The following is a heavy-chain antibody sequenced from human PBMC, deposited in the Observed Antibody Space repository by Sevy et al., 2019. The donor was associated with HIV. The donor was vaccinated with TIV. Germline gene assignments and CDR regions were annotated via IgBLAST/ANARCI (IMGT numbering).Heavy chain of an antibody. CDR3: AKGPYSSGWYFPLDY. V-gene: IGHV3-23*01. D-gene: IGHD6-19*01. CDR2: ISGGSGGT. Sequence: GGSLRLSCVASGFTFSSYDMNWVRQAPGKGLEWVSAISGGSGGTYYADSVKGRFTISRDNSKNTLYLQMNSLRAEDTALYYCAKGPYSSGWYFPLDYWGQGTLVTVSS. J-gene: IGHJ4*02. CDR1: GFTFSSYD.